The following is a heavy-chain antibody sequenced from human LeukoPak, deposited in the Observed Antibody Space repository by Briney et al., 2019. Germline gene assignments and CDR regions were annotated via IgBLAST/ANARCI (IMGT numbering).Heavy chain of an antibody. CDR2: IYYSGST. CDR1: GGSISSGDYY. J-gene: IGHJ3*02. Sequence: SETLSLTCTVSGGSISSGDYYWSWIRQPPGKSLEWIGYIYYSGSTYYNPSLKSRVTISVDTSKNQFSLKLSSVTAADTAAYYCARHFKSGDFWSGYPDAFDIWGQGTMVTVSS. CDR3: ARHFKSGDFWSGYPDAFDI. D-gene: IGHD3-3*01. V-gene: IGHV4-30-4*08.